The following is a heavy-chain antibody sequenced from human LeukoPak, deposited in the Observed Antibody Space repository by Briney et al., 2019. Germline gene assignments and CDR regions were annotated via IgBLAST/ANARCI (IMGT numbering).Heavy chain of an antibody. V-gene: IGHV3-23*01. CDR1: GFTFSSYA. CDR3: ARSGSYYSPFDY. Sequence: GGSLRLSCAASGFTFSSYAMSWVRQAPGKGLEWVSAISGSGGSTYCVDSVKGRFTISRDNSKNTLYLQMNSLRAEDTAVYYCARSGSYYSPFDYWGQGTLVTVSS. CDR2: ISGSGGST. D-gene: IGHD3-10*01. J-gene: IGHJ4*02.